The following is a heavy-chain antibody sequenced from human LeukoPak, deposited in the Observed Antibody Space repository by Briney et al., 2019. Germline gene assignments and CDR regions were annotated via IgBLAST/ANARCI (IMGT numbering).Heavy chain of an antibody. Sequence: ASVKVSCKASGYTFTGFYMHWVRQAPGQGPEWMGRINPNSGGTNYAQKFQGRVTMTRDTSISTAYMELSSLRSDDTAVYYCARVRYYDSKPKFDPWGQGTLVTVSS. D-gene: IGHD3-22*01. J-gene: IGHJ5*02. CDR2: INPNSGGT. V-gene: IGHV1-2*06. CDR1: GYTFTGFY. CDR3: ARVRYYDSKPKFDP.